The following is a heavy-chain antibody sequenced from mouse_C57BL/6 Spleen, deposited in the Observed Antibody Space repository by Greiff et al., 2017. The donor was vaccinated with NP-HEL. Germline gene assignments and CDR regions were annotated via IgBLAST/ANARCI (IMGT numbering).Heavy chain of an antibody. J-gene: IGHJ4*01. D-gene: IGHD1-1*01. CDR2: ISSGGSYT. Sequence: EVQVVESGGDLVKPGGSLKLSCAASGFTFSSYGMSWVRQTPDKRLEWVATISSGGSYTYYPDSVKGRFTISRDNAKNTLYLQMSSLKSEDTAMYYCARQGITTMDYWGQGTSVTVSS. V-gene: IGHV5-6*01. CDR1: GFTFSSYG. CDR3: ARQGITTMDY.